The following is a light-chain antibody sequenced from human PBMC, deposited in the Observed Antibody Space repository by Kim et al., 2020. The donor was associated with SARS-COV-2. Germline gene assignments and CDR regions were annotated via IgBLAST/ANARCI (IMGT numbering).Light chain of an antibody. V-gene: IGLV4-69*01. J-gene: IGLJ3*02. CDR3: QTWGTGIRV. CDR1: SGNSSYA. CDR2: LNSDGSH. Sequence: SVKLTCTLSSGNSSYAIAWHQQQPEKGHRYLMKLNSDGSHSKGDGIPDRFSGSGSGAERYLTISSLQSEDEADYYCQTWGTGIRVFGGGTQLTVL.